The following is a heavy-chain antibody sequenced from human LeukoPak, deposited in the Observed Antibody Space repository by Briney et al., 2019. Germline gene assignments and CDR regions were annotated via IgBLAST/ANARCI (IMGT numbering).Heavy chain of an antibody. J-gene: IGHJ6*03. D-gene: IGHD3-16*01. Sequence: GGSLRLSCTASGFTFGDYAMSWVRQAPGKGLEWVSSISSSSSYIYYADSVKGRFTISRDNAKNSLYLQMNSLRAEDTAVYYCATNWAYYYYYMDVWGKGTTVTVSS. CDR2: ISSSSSYI. V-gene: IGHV3-21*01. CDR1: GFTFGDYA. CDR3: ATNWAYYYYYMDV.